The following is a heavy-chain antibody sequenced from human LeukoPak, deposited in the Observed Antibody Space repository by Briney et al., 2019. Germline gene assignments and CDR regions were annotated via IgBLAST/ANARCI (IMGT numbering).Heavy chain of an antibody. Sequence: GGSLRLSSAASGLTFSSYTMSWVRQAPGKGLEWVSAISAGGGNTYYADSVKGRFTISRDNSKNTLYLQMNSLRAEDTAVYSCAVPQWELLNWGQGTLVTVSS. V-gene: IGHV3-23*01. CDR1: GLTFSSYT. D-gene: IGHD1-26*01. CDR2: ISAGGGNT. J-gene: IGHJ4*02. CDR3: AVPQWELLN.